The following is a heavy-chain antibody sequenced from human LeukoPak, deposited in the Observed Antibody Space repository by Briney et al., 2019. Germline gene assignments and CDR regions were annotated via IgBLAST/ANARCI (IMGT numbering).Heavy chain of an antibody. J-gene: IGHJ6*02. Sequence: ASVKVSCKASGYTFTSYGISWVRQAPGQGLEWMGWISAYNGNTNYAQKLQGRVTMTTDTSTSTAYMELRSLRSDDTAVYYCARDAIVVVAATPGMDVWGQGTTVTVSS. D-gene: IGHD2-15*01. CDR2: ISAYNGNT. CDR1: GYTFTSYG. V-gene: IGHV1-18*01. CDR3: ARDAIVVVAATPGMDV.